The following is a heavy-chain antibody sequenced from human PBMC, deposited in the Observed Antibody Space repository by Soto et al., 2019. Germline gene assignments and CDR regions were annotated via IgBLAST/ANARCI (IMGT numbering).Heavy chain of an antibody. CDR1: GGSFSGYY. CDR2: INHSGST. D-gene: IGHD3-3*01. J-gene: IGHJ6*02. V-gene: IGHV4-34*01. CDR3: ASERNTIFGVVISLDV. Sequence: SETLSLTCAVYGGSFSGYYWSWIRQPPGKGLEWIGEINHSGSTNYNPSLKSRVTISVDTSKNQFSLKLSSVTAADTAVYYCASERNTIFGVVISLDVWGQGTTVTVSS.